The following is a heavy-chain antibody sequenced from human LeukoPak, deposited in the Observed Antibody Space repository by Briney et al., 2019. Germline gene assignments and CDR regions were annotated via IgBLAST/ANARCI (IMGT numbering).Heavy chain of an antibody. CDR2: FHHSGTN. J-gene: IGHJ4*02. V-gene: IGHV4-59*01. CDR3: ATVLYGSNGFDY. Sequence: SGTLSLTCTVSGGSINNYYWSWIRQPPGEELEWIAFFHHSGTNSYNPSVKGRVTISFDTSKNHLSLDLRSVTAADTATYYCATVLYGSNGFDYWGQGTLVTVAA. D-gene: IGHD3-22*01. CDR1: GGSINNYY.